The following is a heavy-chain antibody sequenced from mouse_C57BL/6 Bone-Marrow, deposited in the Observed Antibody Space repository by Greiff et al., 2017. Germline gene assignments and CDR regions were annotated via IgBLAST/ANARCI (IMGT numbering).Heavy chain of an antibody. CDR2: IYPRSGNT. J-gene: IGHJ3*01. Sequence: QVQLQQSGAELARPGASVKLSCKASGYTFTSYGISWVKQRTGQGLEWIGEIYPRSGNTYYNEKFKGKATLTADKSSSTAYMELRSLTSEDSAVYFCARDRFPGSSLAYWGQGTLVTVSA. CDR3: ARDRFPGSSLAY. V-gene: IGHV1-81*01. D-gene: IGHD1-1*01. CDR1: GYTFTSYG.